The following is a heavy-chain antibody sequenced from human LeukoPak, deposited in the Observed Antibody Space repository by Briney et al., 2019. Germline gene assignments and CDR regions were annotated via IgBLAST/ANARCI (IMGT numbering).Heavy chain of an antibody. J-gene: IGHJ4*02. V-gene: IGHV3-11*01. CDR2: ISSSGSTI. CDR3: ARGRASGYDDTGEGY. Sequence: GGSLRLSCAASGFTFSDYYMSWIRQAPGKGLEGVSYISSSGSTIYYADSVKGRFTISRDNAKNSLYLQMNSLRAEDTAVYYCARGRASGYDDTGEGYWGQGTLVTVSS. CDR1: GFTFSDYY. D-gene: IGHD5-12*01.